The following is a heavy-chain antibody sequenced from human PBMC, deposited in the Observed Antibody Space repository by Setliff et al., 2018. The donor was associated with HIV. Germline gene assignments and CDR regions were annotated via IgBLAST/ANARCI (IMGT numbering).Heavy chain of an antibody. J-gene: IGHJ5*02. CDR1: GGSFSDYH. CDR2: LNDSGST. D-gene: IGHD3-16*01. CDR3: ARGTKLVWGRWFDP. Sequence: SETLSLTCAVYGGSFSDYHWSWIRQAPRKRLEWIGELNDSGSTTYNPSVKSRVTISVDTSKNQFFLRLSSVTAADTAVYYCARGTKLVWGRWFDPWGQGTLVTVSS. V-gene: IGHV4-34*01.